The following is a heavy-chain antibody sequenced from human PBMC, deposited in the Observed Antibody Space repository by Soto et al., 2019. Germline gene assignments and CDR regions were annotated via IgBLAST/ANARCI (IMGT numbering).Heavy chain of an antibody. CDR2: IYPGDSDT. D-gene: IGHD2-15*01. Sequence: PGESLKISCKGSGYSFTSYWIGWVRQMPGKGLEWMGIIYPGDSDTRYSPSFQGQVTISADKSISTAYLQWSSLKASDTAMYYCGRVIGYCRGGSSEALAGFEPRGQGTLGTVSS. J-gene: IGHJ5*01. CDR3: GRVIGYCRGGSSEALAGFEP. CDR1: GYSFTSYW. V-gene: IGHV5-51*01.